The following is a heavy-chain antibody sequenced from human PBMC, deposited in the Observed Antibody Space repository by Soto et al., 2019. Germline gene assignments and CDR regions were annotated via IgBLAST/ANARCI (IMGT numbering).Heavy chain of an antibody. CDR1: GYTLTELS. CDR3: ARLGERLGYCSSTSGDPCYNSGMYV. Sequence: ATVKVSCKVSGYTLTELSMHWVRQAPGKGLEWMGGFDPEDGETIYAQKFQGRVTMTEDTSTDTAYMELSSLRSEDTAVYYCARLGERLGYCSSTSGDPCYNSGMYVWGE. CDR2: FDPEDGET. V-gene: IGHV1-24*01. J-gene: IGHJ6*02. D-gene: IGHD2-2*03.